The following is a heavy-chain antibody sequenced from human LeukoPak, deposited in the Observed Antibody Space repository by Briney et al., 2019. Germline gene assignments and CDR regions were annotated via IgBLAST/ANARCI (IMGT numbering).Heavy chain of an antibody. Sequence: ASVKVSCKASGGTFSSYAISWMRQAPGQGLEWMGRIIPIFGTANYAQKFQGRVTITTDESTSTAYMELSSLRSEDTAVYYCARGTMIVVPSAFDIWGQGTMVTVSS. CDR1: GGTFSSYA. V-gene: IGHV1-69*05. D-gene: IGHD3-22*01. J-gene: IGHJ3*02. CDR2: IIPIFGTA. CDR3: ARGTMIVVPSAFDI.